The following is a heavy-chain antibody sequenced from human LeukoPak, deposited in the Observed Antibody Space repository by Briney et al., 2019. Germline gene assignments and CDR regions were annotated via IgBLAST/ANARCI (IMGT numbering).Heavy chain of an antibody. D-gene: IGHD5-24*01. CDR3: AKDGGLDKYGYNPLDN. V-gene: IGHV3-7*03. CDR2: IKQDGSEK. CDR1: GFTFSSYW. Sequence: GGSLRLSCAASGFTFSSYWMSWVRQAPGKGLEWVANIKQDGSEKYYVDSVKGRFTISRDNAKNSLYLQMNSLRVEDTALYYCAKDGGLDKYGYNPLDNWGQGTLVTVSS. J-gene: IGHJ4*02.